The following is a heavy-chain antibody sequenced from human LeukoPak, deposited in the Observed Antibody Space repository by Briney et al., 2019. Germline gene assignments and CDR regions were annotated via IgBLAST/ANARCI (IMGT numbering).Heavy chain of an antibody. D-gene: IGHD1-14*01. V-gene: IGHV3-21*01. CDR3: ARDKGSDLGIPPYYYMDV. J-gene: IGHJ6*03. CDR2: ISSSSSYR. CDR1: GFTFSSYS. Sequence: KPGGSLRLSCAASGFTFSSYSMTWVRQAPGKGLEWVSSISSSSSYRFYADSVKGRFTISRDNANNSLYLQMNSLRAEDTAVYYCARDKGSDLGIPPYYYMDVWGKGTTVTVSS.